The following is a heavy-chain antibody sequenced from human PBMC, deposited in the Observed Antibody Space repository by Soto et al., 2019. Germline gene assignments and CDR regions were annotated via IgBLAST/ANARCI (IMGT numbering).Heavy chain of an antibody. Sequence: EVQLSESGGGLVQPGGSQRLSCAASGFPFNPYAMTWVRQAPGKGLEWVSAISVSGDKTYYAESVRGRFAISRDNSQNILFLQMNGLRVEDTALYYCARKIYHRFDPWGQGTLLIVSS. CDR2: ISVSGDKT. D-gene: IGHD2-2*01. V-gene: IGHV3-23*01. J-gene: IGHJ5*02. CDR3: ARKIYHRFDP. CDR1: GFPFNPYA.